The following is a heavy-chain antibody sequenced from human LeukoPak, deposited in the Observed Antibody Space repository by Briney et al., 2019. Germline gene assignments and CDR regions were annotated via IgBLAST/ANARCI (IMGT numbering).Heavy chain of an antibody. Sequence: GGSLRLSCAASGFTVSSNYMSWVRQAPGKGLEWVSVIYSGGATYYTDSVKGRFTISRDNSKNTLYLHMNSLRAEDTAVYYCAKDPDCTSGVCYTFFDYWGQGTLVTVSS. CDR2: IYSGGAT. CDR3: AKDPDCTSGVCYTFFDY. V-gene: IGHV3-53*01. J-gene: IGHJ4*02. CDR1: GFTVSSNY. D-gene: IGHD2-8*01.